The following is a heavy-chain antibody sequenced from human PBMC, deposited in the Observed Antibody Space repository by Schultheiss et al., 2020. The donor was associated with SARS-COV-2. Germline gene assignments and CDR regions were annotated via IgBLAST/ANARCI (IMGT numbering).Heavy chain of an antibody. D-gene: IGHD5-18*01. CDR2: ISGSGGST. J-gene: IGHJ4*02. V-gene: IGHV3-23*01. Sequence: GGSLRLSCAASGFTFRTYAMSWVRQAPGKGLEWVSAISGSGGSTYYADSVKGRFTISRDNSKNTLYLQMNSLRAEDTAVYYCAKGDGGYSYGFEFDYWGQGTLVTVSS. CDR3: AKGDGGYSYGFEFDY. CDR1: GFTFRTYA.